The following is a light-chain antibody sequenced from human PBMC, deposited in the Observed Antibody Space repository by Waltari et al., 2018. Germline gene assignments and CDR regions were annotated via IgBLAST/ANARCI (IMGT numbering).Light chain of an antibody. J-gene: IGLJ2*01. CDR2: RND. CDR1: SSNIGSNV. CDR3: AAWDDSLNGHWV. Sequence: QSVLTQPPSESGTPGQRVTISCSGSSSNIGSNVVNWYQQVPGTTPKLLIYRNDPRPSGVPDRISASKSGTSASLAISGLQSEDEAHYYCAAWDDSLNGHWVFGGGTKLTVL. V-gene: IGLV1-44*01.